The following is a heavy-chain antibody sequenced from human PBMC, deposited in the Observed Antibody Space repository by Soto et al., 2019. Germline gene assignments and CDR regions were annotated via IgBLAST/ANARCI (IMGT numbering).Heavy chain of an antibody. CDR3: ARPTAMCKGWYGMDV. J-gene: IGHJ6*02. D-gene: IGHD5-18*01. CDR2: IWYDGSNK. CDR1: GFTVISNY. V-gene: IGHV3-33*08. Sequence: VQLVESGGGLIQPGGSLRLSCAASGFTVISNYMSWVRQAPGKGLEWVAVIWYDGSNKYYADSVKGRFTISRDNSKNTLYLQMTSLRAEDTAVYYGARPTAMCKGWYGMDVWGQGTTVTVSS.